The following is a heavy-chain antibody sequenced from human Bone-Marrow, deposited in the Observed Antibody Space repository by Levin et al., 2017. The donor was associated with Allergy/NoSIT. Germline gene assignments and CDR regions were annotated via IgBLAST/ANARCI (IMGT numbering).Heavy chain of an antibody. CDR2: IYYSGST. Sequence: SETLSLTCTVSGGSISSGGYYWSWIRQHPGKGLEWIGYIYYSGSTYYNPSLKSRVTISVDTSKNQFSLKLSSVTAADTAVYYCARAPHYDILTGPFDYWGQGTLVTVSS. D-gene: IGHD3-9*01. CDR3: ARAPHYDILTGPFDY. CDR1: GGSISSGGYY. V-gene: IGHV4-31*03. J-gene: IGHJ4*02.